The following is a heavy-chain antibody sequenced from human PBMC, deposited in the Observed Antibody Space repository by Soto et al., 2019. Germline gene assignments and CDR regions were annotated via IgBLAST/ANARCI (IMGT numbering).Heavy chain of an antibody. CDR1: GGSVSSSSYY. J-gene: IGHJ6*02. CDR2: IYYNGNT. CDR3: ARRKGALRILYYYGMDV. V-gene: IGHV4-61*01. Sequence: SETLSLTCTVSGGSVSSSSYYWSWIRQPPGKGLEWIGYIYYNGNTNYNPSLKSRVTISVDTSKNQFSLKLTSVTAADTAVYYCARRKGALRILYYYGMDVWGQGPTVTVYS.